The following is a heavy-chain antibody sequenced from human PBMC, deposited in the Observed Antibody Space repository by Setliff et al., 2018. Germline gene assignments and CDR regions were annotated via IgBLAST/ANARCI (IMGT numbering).Heavy chain of an antibody. CDR3: ARDGVFYAMDF. CDR1: GLTFSSDA. Sequence: PGGSLRLSCAASGLTFSSDAMTWVRQTPGKGLEWVANTKEDGSEKYYVDSVKGRFTISRDNAKNSLYLQMNSLRAEDSAVYYCARDGVFYAMDFWGQGTTVTVSS. V-gene: IGHV3-7*01. D-gene: IGHD3-10*01. J-gene: IGHJ6*02. CDR2: TKEDGSEK.